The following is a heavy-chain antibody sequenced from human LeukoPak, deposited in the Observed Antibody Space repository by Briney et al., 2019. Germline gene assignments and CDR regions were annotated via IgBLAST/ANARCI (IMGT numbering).Heavy chain of an antibody. CDR2: INHSGST. CDR3: ARGRDYYDSSGYYRTKGIIDY. CDR1: GGSFSGYY. D-gene: IGHD3-22*01. Sequence: PSETLSLTCAVYGGSFSGYYWSWIRRPPGKRLEWIGAINHSGSTNYNPSLKSRVTISVDTSKNQFSLKLSSVTAADTAVYYCARGRDYYDSSGYYRTKGIIDYWGQGTLVTVSS. J-gene: IGHJ4*02. V-gene: IGHV4-34*01.